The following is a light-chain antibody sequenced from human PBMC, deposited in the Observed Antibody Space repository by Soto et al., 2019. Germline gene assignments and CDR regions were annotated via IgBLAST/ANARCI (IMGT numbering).Light chain of an antibody. V-gene: IGLV1-44*01. CDR1: SSNIGSNA. CDR2: SNN. CDR3: AAWDDSLNGYV. Sequence: QSVLTQPPSASGTPGQRVTISCSGSSSNIGSNAVNWYQQLPGTAPKLLIYSNNQRPSGVPERFSGSKSGTSASLAISGLQSEDEADYYCAAWDDSLNGYVFGTWTKVTVL. J-gene: IGLJ1*01.